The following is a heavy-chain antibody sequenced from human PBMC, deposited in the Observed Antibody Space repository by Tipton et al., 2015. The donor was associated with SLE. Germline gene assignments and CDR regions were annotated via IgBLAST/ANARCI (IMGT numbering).Heavy chain of an antibody. CDR3: ARDGDGGSGSYDAFDI. CDR1: GGSISSHY. Sequence: TLSLTCTVSGGSISSHYWSWIRQPSGKGLEWIGYIYYSGSTNYNPSLKSRVPISVDTSKNQFSLKLSSVTAADTAVYYCARDGDGGSGSYDAFDIWGQGTMVTVSS. CDR2: IYYSGST. D-gene: IGHD3-10*01. V-gene: IGHV4-59*11. J-gene: IGHJ3*02.